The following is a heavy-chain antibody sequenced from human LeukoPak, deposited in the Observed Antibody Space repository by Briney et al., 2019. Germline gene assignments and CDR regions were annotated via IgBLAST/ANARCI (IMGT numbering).Heavy chain of an antibody. CDR1: GYTFTDYY. CDR2: INPNSGGT. V-gene: IGHV1-2*02. CDR3: ARSIAAAGMDAFDI. J-gene: IGHJ3*02. D-gene: IGHD6-13*01. Sequence: GASVKVSCKASGYTFTDYYMHWVRQAPGQGLEWMGWINPNSGGTNYAQKFQGRVTMTRDTSISTAYMELSRLRSDDTAVYYCARSIAAAGMDAFDIWGQGTMVTVSS.